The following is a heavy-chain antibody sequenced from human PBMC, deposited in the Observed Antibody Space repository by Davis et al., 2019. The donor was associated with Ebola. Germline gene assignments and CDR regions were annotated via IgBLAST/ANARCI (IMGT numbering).Heavy chain of an antibody. J-gene: IGHJ4*02. CDR1: GYTFTSYA. D-gene: IGHD5-12*01. CDR2: INAGNGNT. V-gene: IGHV1-3*01. Sequence: ASVKVSCKASGYTFTSYAMHWVRQAPGQRLEWMGWINAGNGNTKYSQKFQGRVTITRDTSASTAYMELSSLRSEDTAVYYCARDFVDSGYDFWVFDYWGQGTLVTVSS. CDR3: ARDFVDSGYDFWVFDY.